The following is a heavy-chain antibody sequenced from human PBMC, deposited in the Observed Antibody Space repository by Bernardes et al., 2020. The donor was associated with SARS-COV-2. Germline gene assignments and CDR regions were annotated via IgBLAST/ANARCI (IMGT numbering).Heavy chain of an antibody. CDR2: IKRDGSER. D-gene: IGHD1-1*01. J-gene: IGHJ4*02. Sequence: GGCLSPPCSAAGFTVGRYWMSWVRPAPGKGLEWVANIKRDGSERDYVDSVRGRFTISRDNAKNSLYLQMNSLRVEDTAVYYCARGRVEVAGTTIGPGVLVGYYFDYWGQGTLVTVSS. CDR1: GFTVGRYW. CDR3: ARGRVEVAGTTIGPGVLVGYYFDY. V-gene: IGHV3-7*01.